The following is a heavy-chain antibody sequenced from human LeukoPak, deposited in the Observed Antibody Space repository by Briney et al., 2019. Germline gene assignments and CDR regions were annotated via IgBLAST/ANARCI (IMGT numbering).Heavy chain of an antibody. Sequence: GASVKVSCKASGGTFSSYAISWVRQAPGQGLEWMGGIIPIFGTANYAQKFQGRVTITADNSTSTAYMELSSLRSEDTAVYYCARVGGAAAGGGAFDIWGQGTMVTVSS. CDR2: IIPIFGTA. CDR1: GGTFSSYA. J-gene: IGHJ3*02. CDR3: ARVGGAAAGGGAFDI. D-gene: IGHD6-13*01. V-gene: IGHV1-69*06.